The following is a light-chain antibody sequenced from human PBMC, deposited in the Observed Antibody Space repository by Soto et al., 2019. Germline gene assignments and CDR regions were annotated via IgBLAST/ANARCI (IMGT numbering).Light chain of an antibody. V-gene: IGKV3-15*01. J-gene: IGKJ4*01. Sequence: EVVMTQSPATLSVSPGERVTFSCRASQSVTTNLAWYQNKPGQSPRLLISDASTGSSGIPPRFSGSGSGTEFTLTIDRLQSADFAVYYCQKYDRWPVTFGGGTKVEIK. CDR3: QKYDRWPVT. CDR1: QSVTTN. CDR2: DAS.